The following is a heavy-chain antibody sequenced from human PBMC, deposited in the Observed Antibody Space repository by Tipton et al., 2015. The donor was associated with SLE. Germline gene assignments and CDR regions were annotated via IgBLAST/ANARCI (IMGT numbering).Heavy chain of an antibody. CDR1: GFTFSKYG. V-gene: IGHV3-48*01. CDR3: AKGGYYDTIGYFDY. CDR2: ISSSSTTR. J-gene: IGHJ4*02. Sequence: SLRLSCAASGFTFSKYGMNWVCQAPGKGLEWVSYISSSSTTRYYADSVKGRFTISRDNAKNSLYLQVNSLRAEDTAVYYCAKGGYYDTIGYFDYWGQGTPVTVSS. D-gene: IGHD3-22*01.